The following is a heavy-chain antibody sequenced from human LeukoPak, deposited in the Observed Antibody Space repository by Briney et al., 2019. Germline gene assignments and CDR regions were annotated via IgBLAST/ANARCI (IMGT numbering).Heavy chain of an antibody. J-gene: IGHJ4*02. Sequence: PGGSLRLSCAASGFTISFYAVGGVRQAPGKGLKWFSAISGSTTDTYYADSVQGRFTISRDNSKNTLFLQMNSLRADDTAVYYCAKRDYQSSGHFDYWGQGTLVTVSS. CDR1: GFTISFYA. D-gene: IGHD3-22*01. CDR3: AKRDYQSSGHFDY. V-gene: IGHV3-23*01. CDR2: ISGSTTDT.